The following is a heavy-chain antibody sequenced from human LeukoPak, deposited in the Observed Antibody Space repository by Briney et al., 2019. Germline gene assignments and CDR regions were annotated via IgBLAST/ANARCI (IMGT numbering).Heavy chain of an antibody. Sequence: PSQTLSLTCTVSGGSISSGSYYWSWIRQPAGKGLEWIGRIYTSGSTNYNPSLKSRVTISVDTSKNQFSLKLSSVTAADTAVYYCARHSGGDGGFDYWGQGTLVTVSS. J-gene: IGHJ4*02. V-gene: IGHV4-61*02. CDR1: GGSISSGSYY. CDR3: ARHSGGDGGFDY. D-gene: IGHD2-21*02. CDR2: IYTSGST.